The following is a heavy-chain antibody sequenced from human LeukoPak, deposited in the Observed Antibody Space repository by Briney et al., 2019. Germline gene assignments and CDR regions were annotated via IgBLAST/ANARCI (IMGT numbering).Heavy chain of an antibody. CDR1: GFTFSRYG. J-gene: IGHJ4*02. V-gene: IGHV3-30*18. Sequence: GRSLRLSCAASGFTFSRYGMHWVRQAPGKGLEWVAVISYDGSNKYYADSVKGRFTISRDNSKNTLYLQMNSLRAEDTAVYYCAKDGYGDYDYPDYWGQGTLVTVSS. CDR3: AKDGYGDYDYPDY. CDR2: ISYDGSNK. D-gene: IGHD5-12*01.